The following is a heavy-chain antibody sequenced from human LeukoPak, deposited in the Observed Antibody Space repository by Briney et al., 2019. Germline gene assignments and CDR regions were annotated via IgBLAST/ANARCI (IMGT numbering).Heavy chain of an antibody. Sequence: GGTLRLSCAVSGFTFDDYTMHWVRQAPGKGLEWVSLISWDGGRTYYADSVKGRFTISRDNSKNSLYLQMNSLRTEDTALYYCAIVGATDGFDYWGQGTLVTVSS. CDR3: AIVGATDGFDY. CDR1: GFTFDDYT. CDR2: ISWDGGRT. J-gene: IGHJ4*02. V-gene: IGHV3-43*01. D-gene: IGHD1-26*01.